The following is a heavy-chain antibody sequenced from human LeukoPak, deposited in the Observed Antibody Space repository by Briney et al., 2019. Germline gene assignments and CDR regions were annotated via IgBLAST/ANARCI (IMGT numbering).Heavy chain of an antibody. Sequence: GGSLRLSCAASGFTVSSNYMSWVRQAPGKGLEWVSVIYSGGSTYYADSVKGRFTISRDNSKNTLYLQMNSLRAEDTAVYYCARGAYYYGSGMNYFGYWGQGTLVTVSS. D-gene: IGHD3-10*01. CDR2: IYSGGST. CDR1: GFTVSSNY. CDR3: ARGAYYYGSGMNYFGY. J-gene: IGHJ4*02. V-gene: IGHV3-53*01.